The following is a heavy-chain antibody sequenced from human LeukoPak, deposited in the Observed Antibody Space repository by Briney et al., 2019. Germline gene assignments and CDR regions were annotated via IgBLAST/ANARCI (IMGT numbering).Heavy chain of an antibody. Sequence: TGGSLRLSCSASGFTFSNYAMHWVRQAPGKGLEYVSTINSNGGGTSYADSVKGRFTISRDNSKNTLNLQMSRLRAEDTAVYYCVKDPGYSSSWYFDYWGQGTLVPVSS. D-gene: IGHD6-13*01. J-gene: IGHJ4*02. CDR3: VKDPGYSSSWYFDY. V-gene: IGHV3-64D*06. CDR2: INSNGGGT. CDR1: GFTFSNYA.